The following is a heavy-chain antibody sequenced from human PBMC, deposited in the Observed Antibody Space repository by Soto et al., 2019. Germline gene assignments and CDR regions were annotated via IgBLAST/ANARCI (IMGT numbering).Heavy chain of an antibody. Sequence: HEHLVQSGAEVKRPGASLKVSCKASGYSFTGYYIHWVRQAPVQGLEWMGWINPDSGATNYAQNFQGRVTLTSDTSISTASMDLTSLTSDDTAVYYCARGDYGTGGYPFPYFDYWGQGTLVIVSS. V-gene: IGHV1-2*02. J-gene: IGHJ4*02. D-gene: IGHD2-8*02. CDR1: GYSFTGYY. CDR3: ARGDYGTGGYPFPYFDY. CDR2: INPDSGAT.